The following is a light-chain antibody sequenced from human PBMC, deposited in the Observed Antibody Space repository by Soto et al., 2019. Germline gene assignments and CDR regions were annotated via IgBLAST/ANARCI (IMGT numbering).Light chain of an antibody. CDR2: EVS. Sequence: QSALTQPPSASGSPGQSVTISCTGTSSDVGGFNYVSWYQQHPGKAPKVMIFEVSKRPSGVPARFSASKSGNTASLTVSGLQADDEADYYCSSYAGSDSFVVFGGGTKLTVL. V-gene: IGLV2-8*01. CDR1: SSDVGGFNY. CDR3: SSYAGSDSFVV. J-gene: IGLJ2*01.